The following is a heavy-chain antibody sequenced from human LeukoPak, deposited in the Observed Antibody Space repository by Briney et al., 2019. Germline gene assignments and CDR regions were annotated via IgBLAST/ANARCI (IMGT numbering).Heavy chain of an antibody. V-gene: IGHV3-66*01. J-gene: IGHJ4*02. Sequence: GGSLRLSCAASGFTVSSNYMSWVRQAPGKGLEWVSVICSGGTTYYADSVKGRFTISRDTSKNTLYLQMNSLRAEDTAVYYCASSGWANYFDYWGQGTLVTVTS. CDR3: ASSGWANYFDY. CDR1: GFTVSSNY. CDR2: ICSGGTT. D-gene: IGHD6-19*01.